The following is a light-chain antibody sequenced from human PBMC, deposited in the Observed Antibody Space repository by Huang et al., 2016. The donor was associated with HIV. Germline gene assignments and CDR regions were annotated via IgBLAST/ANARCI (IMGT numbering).Light chain of an antibody. CDR2: AAD. CDR1: QHINNY. CDR3: QQYFSYPQT. Sequence: AIHLTQSPSSVYASTGDRVNITCRASQHINNYLAWYRQIPGRPPDLLIYAADSLKTGVPSLFSGGGSGTDFTLTINCLQSEDFVTYYCQQYFSYPQTFGQGTKVEVK. J-gene: IGKJ1*01. V-gene: IGKV1-8*01.